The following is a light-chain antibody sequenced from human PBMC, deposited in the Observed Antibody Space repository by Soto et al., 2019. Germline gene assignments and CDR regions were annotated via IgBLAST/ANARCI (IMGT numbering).Light chain of an antibody. CDR3: AAWDDSLSVGV. J-gene: IGLJ3*02. CDR1: SSNIGSNY. V-gene: IGLV1-47*01. CDR2: RND. Sequence: QPVLTQPPSASGTPGQRVTISCSGSSSNIGSNYVYWYQQFPGMAPKLLVYRNDERPSGVPDRFSGSKSGTSASLAISGLRSGDEADYYCAAWDDSLSVGVFGGGTKLTVL.